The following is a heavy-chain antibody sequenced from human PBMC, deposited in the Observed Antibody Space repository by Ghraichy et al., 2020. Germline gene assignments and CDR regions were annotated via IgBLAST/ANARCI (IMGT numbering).Heavy chain of an antibody. CDR2: IWYDGSNK. CDR1: GFTFSSYG. V-gene: IGHV3-33*01. J-gene: IGHJ4*02. Sequence: GGSLRLSCAASGFTFSSYGMHWVRQAPGKGLEWVAVIWYDGSNKYYADSVKGRFTISRDNSKNTLYLQMNSLRAEDTAVYYCARDFLRYCSSTSCSFDYWGQGTLVTVSS. CDR3: ARDFLRYCSSTSCSFDY. D-gene: IGHD2-2*01.